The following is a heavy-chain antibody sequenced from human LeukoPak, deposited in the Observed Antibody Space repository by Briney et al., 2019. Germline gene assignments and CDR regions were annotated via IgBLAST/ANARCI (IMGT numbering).Heavy chain of an antibody. Sequence: ASVKVSCKASGYTITSYDINWVRQAAGQGLEWMGWMNPNSGNTGYAQKFQGRVTMTRNTSISTAYMELSSLRSEDTAVYYCARVWLVLGYYYYGMDVWGQGTTVTVSS. CDR3: ARVWLVLGYYYYGMDV. J-gene: IGHJ6*02. D-gene: IGHD6-19*01. CDR1: GYTITSYD. V-gene: IGHV1-8*01. CDR2: MNPNSGNT.